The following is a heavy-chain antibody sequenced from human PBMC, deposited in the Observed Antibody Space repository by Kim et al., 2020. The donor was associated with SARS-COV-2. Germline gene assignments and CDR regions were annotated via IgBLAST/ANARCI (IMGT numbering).Heavy chain of an antibody. J-gene: IGHJ4*02. Sequence: ADSVKGLYTISRDNSKNTLDLQMNSLRAEDTAVFYCAKARGGGDWTHFDYWGQGTLVTVSS. CDR3: AKARGGGDWTHFDY. D-gene: IGHD2-21*02. V-gene: IGHV3-23*01.